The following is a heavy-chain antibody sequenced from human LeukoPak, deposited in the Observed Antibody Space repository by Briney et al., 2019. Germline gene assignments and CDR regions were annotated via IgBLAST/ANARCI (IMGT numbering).Heavy chain of an antibody. D-gene: IGHD4-17*01. J-gene: IGHJ4*02. CDR3: ARINDYGDYGSDY. Sequence: SVKVSCKASGGTFSSYAISWVRQAPGQGLEWMGRIIPIFGIANYAQKFQGRVTITADKSTSTAYMELSSLRSEDTAVYYCARINDYGDYGSDYWGQGTLSPSPQ. CDR2: IIPIFGIA. CDR1: GGTFSSYA. V-gene: IGHV1-69*04.